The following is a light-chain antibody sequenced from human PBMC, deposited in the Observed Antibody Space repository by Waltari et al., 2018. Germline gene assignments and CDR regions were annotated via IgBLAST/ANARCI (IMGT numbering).Light chain of an antibody. CDR3: QQYNKWPRT. Sequence: EIVMTQSPVTLSVSPGERATLSCRASQRLSSNLAWYQQKPGQAPRLLIYDASTRATGSPAKFSGSGSGTEFTLTISSLQSEDFAVYYCQQYNKWPRTFGQGTKLEIK. CDR2: DAS. CDR1: QRLSSN. V-gene: IGKV3-15*01. J-gene: IGKJ2*01.